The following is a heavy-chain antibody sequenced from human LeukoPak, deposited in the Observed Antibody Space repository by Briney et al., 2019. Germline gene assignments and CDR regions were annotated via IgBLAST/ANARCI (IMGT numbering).Heavy chain of an antibody. CDR3: ARNQYSSPPPPLLFI. D-gene: IGHD6-6*01. CDR1: GFTFSSYS. CDR2: ISSSSTYI. J-gene: IGHJ4*02. Sequence: GGSLRLSCAASGFTFSSYSMSWVRQAPGKGLEWVSSISSSSTYIYYADSVKGRFTISRDNAKNSLYLQMNSLRAEDTAVYYWARNQYSSPPPPLLFIWGQGPLVTVSS. V-gene: IGHV3-21*01.